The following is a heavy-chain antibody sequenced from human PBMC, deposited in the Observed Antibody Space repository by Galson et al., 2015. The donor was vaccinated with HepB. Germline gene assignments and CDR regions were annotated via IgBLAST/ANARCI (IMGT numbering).Heavy chain of an antibody. CDR2: IKKDGSEK. V-gene: IGHV3-7*03. J-gene: IGHJ1*01. Sequence: SLRLSCAASGFIFSGYWMRWVRQAPGKGLEWVATIKKDGSEKSYVDSVKGRFTISSDNSKTPLYLQMNSLRVEDTDVFYCLPHGGRDGDSGNWGQGTLVTVSS. D-gene: IGHD2-21*02. CDR3: LPHGGRDGDSGN. CDR1: GFIFSGYW.